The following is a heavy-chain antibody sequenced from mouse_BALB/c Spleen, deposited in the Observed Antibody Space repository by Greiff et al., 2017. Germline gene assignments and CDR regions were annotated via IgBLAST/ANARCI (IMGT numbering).Heavy chain of an antibody. J-gene: IGHJ4*01. CDR1: GFNIKDYY. D-gene: IGHD2-14*01. Sequence: VQLQQSGAELVRPGALVKLSCKASGFNIKDYYMHWVKQRPEQGLEWIGWIDPENGNTIYDPKFQGKASITADTSSNTAYLQLSSLTSEDTAVYDCATGYDYAMDYGGQGTSVTVDS. V-gene: IGHV14-1*02. CDR2: IDPENGNT. CDR3: ATGYDYAMDY.